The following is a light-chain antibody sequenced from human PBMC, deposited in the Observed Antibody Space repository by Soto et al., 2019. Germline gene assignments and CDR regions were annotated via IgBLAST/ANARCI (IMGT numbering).Light chain of an antibody. J-gene: IGKJ3*01. Sequence: DIQMTQSPSTLSASVGDRVTITCRASQSISSWLAWYQQKPGKAPKLLIYDASSLGSGVPARFSGSGSGTEFPLTLSSLQPDDFAAFYFQHYNSYLFTFGPGTKVEI. V-gene: IGKV1-5*01. CDR1: QSISSW. CDR3: QHYNSYLFT. CDR2: DAS.